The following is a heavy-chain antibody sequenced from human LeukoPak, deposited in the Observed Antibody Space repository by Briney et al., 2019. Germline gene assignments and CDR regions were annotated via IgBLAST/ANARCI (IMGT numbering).Heavy chain of an antibody. V-gene: IGHV3-11*03. CDR1: GFTFSDYH. J-gene: IGHJ4*02. D-gene: IGHD3-16*01. Sequence: PGGSLRLSCAASGFTFSDYHMSCIRQAPGKGLEWVSYISGRNYITYADSVKGRFTISRDNAKHSLFVQMNILSAEGPAAYYCAWVCGRNFDFWGQGTLVTVSS. CDR3: AWVCGRNFDF. CDR2: ISGRNYI.